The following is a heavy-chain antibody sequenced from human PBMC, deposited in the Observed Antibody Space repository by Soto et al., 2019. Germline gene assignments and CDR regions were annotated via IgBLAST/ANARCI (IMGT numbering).Heavy chain of an antibody. CDR1: GDSVSSKSAA. J-gene: IGHJ5*01. CDR2: TYYRSKWST. Sequence: PSQTLSLTCAISGDSVSSKSAAWNWIRQSPSRGLEWLGRTYYRSKWSTDYAVSVKSRITISPDTSKNQFSLHLNSVTPEGTAVYYCTRALSGSYDSWGQGTLVTVSS. V-gene: IGHV6-1*01. D-gene: IGHD1-26*01. CDR3: TRALSGSYDS.